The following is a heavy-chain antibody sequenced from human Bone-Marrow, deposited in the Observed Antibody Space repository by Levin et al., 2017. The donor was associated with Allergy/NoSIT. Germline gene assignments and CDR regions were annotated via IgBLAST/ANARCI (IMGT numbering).Heavy chain of an antibody. CDR3: ARGDSNYFDY. D-gene: IGHD3-16*01. J-gene: IGHJ4*02. Sequence: SQTLSLTCTVSGGSISSGGYYWSWIRQHPGKGLEWIGYIYYSGSTYYNPSLKSRVTISVDTSKNQFSLKLSSVTAADTAVYYCARGDSNYFDYWGQGTLVTVSS. V-gene: IGHV4-31*03. CDR1: GGSISSGGYY. CDR2: IYYSGST.